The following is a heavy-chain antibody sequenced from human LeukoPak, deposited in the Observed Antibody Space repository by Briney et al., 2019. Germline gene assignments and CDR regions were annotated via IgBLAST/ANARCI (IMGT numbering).Heavy chain of an antibody. Sequence: GGSLRLSCAASGFTFDDYAMHWVRQAPGKGLEWVSGISWNSDSIDYADSVKGRFTISRDNAKNSLYLQMNSLRAEDTALYYCAKDKGYIYDSDYFDYWGQGTLVTVSS. D-gene: IGHD5-18*01. CDR2: ISWNSDSI. CDR1: GFTFDDYA. CDR3: AKDKGYIYDSDYFDY. J-gene: IGHJ4*02. V-gene: IGHV3-9*01.